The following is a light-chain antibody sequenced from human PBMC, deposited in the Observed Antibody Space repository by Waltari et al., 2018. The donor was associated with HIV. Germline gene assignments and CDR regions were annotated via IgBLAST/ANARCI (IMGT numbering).Light chain of an antibody. CDR3: ATWEHRLNGPI. V-gene: IGLV1-44*01. CDR1: SSTSGTYS. Sequence: QSVLTQPPSASGTPGQRVTISCSGGSSTSGTYSVNWYQQVPGTAPKLLIYNNNQWPSGVPDRFSGSKSGTSASLAISGLQSEDEADYYCATWEHRLNGPIFGGGTRLTVL. CDR2: NNN. J-gene: IGLJ2*01.